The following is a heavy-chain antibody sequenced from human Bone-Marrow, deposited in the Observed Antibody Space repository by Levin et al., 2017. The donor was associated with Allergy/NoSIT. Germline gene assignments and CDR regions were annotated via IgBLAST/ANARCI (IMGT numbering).Heavy chain of an antibody. CDR3: TTDDTVTTFDC. J-gene: IGHJ4*02. CDR2: IKSKTDGEAK. V-gene: IGHV3-15*01. CDR1: GFPFGKAW. Sequence: KPGGSLRLSCVASGFPFGKAWMSWVRQAPGKGLEWVGRIKSKTDGEAKDYAAPVKGRFTISRDDSKNTVYLQMNGLKTEDTAVYYCTTDDTVTTFDCWGQGTLVTVSS. D-gene: IGHD4-17*01.